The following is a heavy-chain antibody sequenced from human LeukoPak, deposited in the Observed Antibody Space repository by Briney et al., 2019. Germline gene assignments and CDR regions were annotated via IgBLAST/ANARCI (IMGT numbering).Heavy chain of an antibody. CDR3: ARGPPSYYYDSSGNPQYYFDY. V-gene: IGHV4-39*07. J-gene: IGHJ4*02. CDR2: IYYSGST. CDR1: GGSISSSSYY. D-gene: IGHD3-22*01. Sequence: SETLSLTCTVSGGSISSSSYYWGWIRQPPGKGLEWIGSIYYSGSTYYNPSLKSRVTISVDTSKNQFSLKLSSVTAADTAVYYCARGPPSYYYDSSGNPQYYFDYWGQGTLVTVSS.